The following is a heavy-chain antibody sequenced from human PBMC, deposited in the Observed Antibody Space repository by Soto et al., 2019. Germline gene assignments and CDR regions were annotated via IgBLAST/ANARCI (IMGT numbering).Heavy chain of an antibody. CDR3: ARQHCSGGSCYFNWFDP. CDR1: GGSMTSYY. J-gene: IGHJ5*02. CDR2: GYYSGTT. V-gene: IGHV4-59*08. Sequence: SETLSLTCTVSGGSMTSYYWTWIRQPPGKGLEWIGYGYYSGTTNYNPSLRSRVTISVDTSKNQFSLKLSSVTAADTAVYYCARQHCSGGSCYFNWFDPWGQGILVTVSS. D-gene: IGHD2-15*01.